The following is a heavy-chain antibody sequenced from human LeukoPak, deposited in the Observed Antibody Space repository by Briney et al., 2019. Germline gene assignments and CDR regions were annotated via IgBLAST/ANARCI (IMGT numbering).Heavy chain of an antibody. D-gene: IGHD3-10*01. CDR3: AKEKGAYYGSGENWFDP. J-gene: IGHJ5*02. V-gene: IGHV3-53*01. CDR2: IYSGGST. CDR1: GFTVSSNY. Sequence: GGSLRLSCAASGFTVSSNYMSWVRQAPGKGLEWVSVIYSGGSTYYADSVKGRFAISRDNSRNTLYLQMNSLRAEDTAVYYCAKEKGAYYGSGENWFDPWGRGTLVTVSS.